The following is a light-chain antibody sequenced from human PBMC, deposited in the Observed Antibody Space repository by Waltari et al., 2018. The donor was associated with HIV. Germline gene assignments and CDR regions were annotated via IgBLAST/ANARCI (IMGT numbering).Light chain of an antibody. V-gene: IGLV3-10*01. CDR2: EDS. Sequence: SYELTQPPSVSVSPGQTARITCSGDALPKKYAYWYQQRSGQAPVLVIYEDSKRPSGIPDGFSGSSSGTVATLTISGAQVEDESDYYCYSTDTSGHHRVFGGGTKLTVL. CDR3: YSTDTSGHHRV. CDR1: ALPKKY. J-gene: IGLJ2*01.